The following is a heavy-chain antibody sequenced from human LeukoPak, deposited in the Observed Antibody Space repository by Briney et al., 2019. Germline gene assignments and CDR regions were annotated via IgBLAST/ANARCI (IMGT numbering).Heavy chain of an antibody. CDR2: IYSSGST. CDR3: ARVKYYDSSGNYYFEY. CDR1: GGSISSNY. Sequence: SETLSLTCSVSGGSISSNYWSWIRQPAGKGLGWIGRIYSSGSTNYNPSLKSRLTMSVDTSKNQFSLRLSSVTAADTAVYFCARVKYYDSSGNYYFEYWGQGILVTVSS. V-gene: IGHV4-4*07. D-gene: IGHD3-22*01. J-gene: IGHJ4*02.